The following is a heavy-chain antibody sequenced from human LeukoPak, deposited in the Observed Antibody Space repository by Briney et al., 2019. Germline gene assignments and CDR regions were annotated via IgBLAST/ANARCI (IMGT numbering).Heavy chain of an antibody. CDR1: GGSISSSSYY. V-gene: IGHV4-39*01. Sequence: PSETLSLTCTVSGGSISSSSYYWGWIRQPPGKGLEWIGSIYYSGITYYNPSLKSRVTTSVDTSKNQFSLKLSSVTAADTAVYYCARHFDYWGQGTLVTVSS. J-gene: IGHJ4*02. CDR2: IYYSGIT. CDR3: ARHFDY.